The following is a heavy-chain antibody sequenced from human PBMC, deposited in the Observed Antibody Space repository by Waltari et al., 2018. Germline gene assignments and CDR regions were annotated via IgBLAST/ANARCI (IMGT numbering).Heavy chain of an antibody. V-gene: IGHV4-59*08. Sequence: QVQLQESGPGLVKPSETLSLPCTVSGGSIRSYYLAGIRPPPGKGLEWIGYIYYRGSTNYNPSRKSRVTISIDTSKNQFSLKLSSVTAADTAVYYCARRGRGSGYTGWGQGTLVTVSS. D-gene: IGHD3-3*01. CDR2: IYYRGST. CDR1: GGSIRSYY. CDR3: ARRGRGSGYTG. J-gene: IGHJ4*02.